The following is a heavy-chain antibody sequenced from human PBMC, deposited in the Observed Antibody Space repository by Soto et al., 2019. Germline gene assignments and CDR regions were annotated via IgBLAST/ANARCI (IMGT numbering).Heavy chain of an antibody. V-gene: IGHV3-64*01. CDR3: ARGPGYYFDY. J-gene: IGHJ4*02. Sequence: EVQLVESGGGLVQPGGSLRLSCTASGFTFSRYGMHWVRQAPGKGLEYVSAISSNGGSTYYANSVKGRFTISRDNSKNTLYLQMGSLRAEDMAVYYCARGPGYYFDYWGQGTLVTVSS. CDR2: ISSNGGST. CDR1: GFTFSRYG.